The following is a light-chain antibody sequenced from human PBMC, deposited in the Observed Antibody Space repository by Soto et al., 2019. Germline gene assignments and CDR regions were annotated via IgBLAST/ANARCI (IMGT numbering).Light chain of an antibody. CDR2: EVS. CDR1: SSDIGAYKF. Sequence: QSVLTQPPSASGSPGQSVAISCTGTSSDIGAYKFVSWYQQHPGKAPKLIIYEVSIRPSGVPDRFSGSKSGNTAFLTVSGLLAEDEADYYCSLYAGTNSVVFGGGTKVTVL. J-gene: IGLJ2*01. CDR3: SLYAGTNSVV. V-gene: IGLV2-8*01.